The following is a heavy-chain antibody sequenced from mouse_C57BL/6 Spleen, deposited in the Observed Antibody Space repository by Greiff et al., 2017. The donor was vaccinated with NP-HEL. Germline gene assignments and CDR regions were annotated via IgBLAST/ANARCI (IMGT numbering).Heavy chain of an antibody. CDR3: ARYRYYGSSYGWYFDV. CDR1: GFTFTDYY. CDR2: IRNKANGYTT. D-gene: IGHD1-1*01. V-gene: IGHV7-3*01. J-gene: IGHJ1*03. Sequence: EVMLVESGGGLVQPGGSLSLSCAASGFTFTDYYMSWVRQPPGKALEWLGFIRNKANGYTTEYSASVKGRFTISRDNSQSILYLQMNALRAEDSATYYCARYRYYGSSYGWYFDVWGTGTTVTVSS.